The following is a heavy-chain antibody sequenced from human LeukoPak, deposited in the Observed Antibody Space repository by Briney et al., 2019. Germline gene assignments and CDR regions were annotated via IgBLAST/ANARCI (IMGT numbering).Heavy chain of an antibody. CDR3: AREFCSGGNCYGAFDY. Sequence: GGSLRLSCAASGFTFSDYYMSWIRQAPGKGLEWVSYISSSGSTIYYADSVKGRFTISRDNAKNSLYLQMNSLRAEDTAVHYCAREFCSGGNCYGAFDYWGQGTLVTVSS. CDR2: ISSSGSTI. J-gene: IGHJ4*02. CDR1: GFTFSDYY. V-gene: IGHV3-11*01. D-gene: IGHD2-15*01.